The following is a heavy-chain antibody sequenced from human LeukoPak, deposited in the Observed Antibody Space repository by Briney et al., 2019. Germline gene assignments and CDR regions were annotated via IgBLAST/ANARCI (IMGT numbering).Heavy chain of an antibody. Sequence: ASVKVSCKASGYTFTGYYMHWVRQAPGQGLEWTGRINPNSGGTNYAQKFQGRVTMTRDTSISTAYMELSRLRSDDTAVYYYARGRSFYSGSYEAINWFDPWGQGTLVTVSS. CDR3: ARGRSFYSGSYEAINWFDP. D-gene: IGHD1-26*01. CDR2: INPNSGGT. V-gene: IGHV1-2*06. CDR1: GYTFTGYY. J-gene: IGHJ5*02.